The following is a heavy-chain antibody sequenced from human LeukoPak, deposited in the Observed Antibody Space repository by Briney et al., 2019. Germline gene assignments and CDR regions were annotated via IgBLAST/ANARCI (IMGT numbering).Heavy chain of an antibody. CDR2: ISSSSSYI. D-gene: IGHD1-26*01. CDR3: ARDLGKYGANWFDP. Sequence: PGGSLRLSCAASGFTFSSYSMNWVRQAPGKGLEWVSSISSSSSYIYYADSVKGRFTISRDNAKNSLYLQMNSLRAEDTAVYYCARDLGKYGANWFDPWGQGTLVTVSS. J-gene: IGHJ5*02. CDR1: GFTFSSYS. V-gene: IGHV3-21*01.